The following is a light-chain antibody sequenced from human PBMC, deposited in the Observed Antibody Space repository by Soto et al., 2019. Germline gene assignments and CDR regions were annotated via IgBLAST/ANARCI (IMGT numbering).Light chain of an antibody. Sequence: QSVLTQPRSVSGSPGQSVTISCTGTSSDVGGYNYVSWYQQHTGKAPKLMIYDVSMRPSGVPDRFSGSKSGNTASLTISGLQAEDEADYYCCSYAGSYTFEVFGGGTKLTVL. CDR1: SSDVGGYNY. CDR3: CSYAGSYTFEV. CDR2: DVS. V-gene: IGLV2-11*01. J-gene: IGLJ2*01.